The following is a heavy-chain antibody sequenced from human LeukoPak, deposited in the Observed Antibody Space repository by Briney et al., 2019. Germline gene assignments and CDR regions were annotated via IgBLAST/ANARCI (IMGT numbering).Heavy chain of an antibody. D-gene: IGHD4-17*01. J-gene: IGHJ2*01. CDR2: IKQDGGEK. V-gene: IGHV3-7*01. CDR1: GLTFSSYW. CDR3: ASTIVTTVYPPGWYFDL. Sequence: GGSLRLSCVASGLTFSSYWMSWVRQAPGKGLEWVANIKQDGGEKYYVDSVKGRFTISRDNAKSSLYLQMNSLRADDTAVYYCASTIVTTVYPPGWYFDLWGRGTQVTVSS.